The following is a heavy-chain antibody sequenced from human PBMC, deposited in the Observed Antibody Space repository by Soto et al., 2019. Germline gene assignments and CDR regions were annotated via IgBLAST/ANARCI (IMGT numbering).Heavy chain of an antibody. D-gene: IGHD5-18*01. V-gene: IGHV1-69*13. CDR2: IIPIFGTA. J-gene: IGHJ6*01. Sequence: SVKVSCKASGGTFTSYAISWVRQAPGQGLEWMGGIIPIFGTANYAQKFQGRVTITADESTSTAYMELSSQRAEDTAVYYCASGDDTAMVGPYYYGMVVWGQGTTVIVSS. CDR3: ASGDDTAMVGPYYYGMVV. CDR1: GGTFTSYA.